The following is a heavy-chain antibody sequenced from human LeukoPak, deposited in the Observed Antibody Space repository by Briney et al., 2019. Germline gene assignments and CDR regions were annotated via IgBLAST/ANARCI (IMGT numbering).Heavy chain of an antibody. V-gene: IGHV4-38-2*02. Sequence: SETLSLTCTVSGYSISSGYYWGWIRQPPGKGLEWIGSFYHSGNTYYEPSLKSRVTISVDTSKNQFSLKLNSVTAADMAMYYCARDCGITGTRRAFDIWGQGTMVTVSS. D-gene: IGHD1-20*01. CDR2: FYHSGNT. J-gene: IGHJ3*02. CDR3: ARDCGITGTRRAFDI. CDR1: GYSISSGYY.